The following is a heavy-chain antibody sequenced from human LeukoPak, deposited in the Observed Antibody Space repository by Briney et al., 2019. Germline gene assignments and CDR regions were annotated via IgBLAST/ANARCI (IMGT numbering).Heavy chain of an antibody. J-gene: IGHJ4*02. Sequence: GESLKISCKGSGYSFTSYWIGWVRQMPGKGLEWMGISPSFQGQVTISADKSISTAYLQWSSLKASDTAMYYCARHVMVRGVIRSYYFDYWGQGTLVTVSS. CDR3: ARHVMVRGVIRSYYFDY. CDR1: GYSFTSYW. V-gene: IGHV5-51*01. D-gene: IGHD3-10*01.